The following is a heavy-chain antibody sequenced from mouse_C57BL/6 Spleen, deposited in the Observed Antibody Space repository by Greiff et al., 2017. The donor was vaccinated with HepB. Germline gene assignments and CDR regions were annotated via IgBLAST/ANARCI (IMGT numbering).Heavy chain of an antibody. CDR2: IDPETGGT. V-gene: IGHV1-15*01. CDR3: TREGFITTVVGAMDY. D-gene: IGHD1-1*01. CDR1: GYTFTDYE. J-gene: IGHJ4*01. Sequence: QVQLQQSGAELVRPGASVTLSCKASGYTFTDYEMHWVKQTPVHGLEWIGAIDPETGGTAYNQKFKGKAILTADKSSSTAYMELRSLTSEDSAVYYCTREGFITTVVGAMDYWGQGTSVTVSS.